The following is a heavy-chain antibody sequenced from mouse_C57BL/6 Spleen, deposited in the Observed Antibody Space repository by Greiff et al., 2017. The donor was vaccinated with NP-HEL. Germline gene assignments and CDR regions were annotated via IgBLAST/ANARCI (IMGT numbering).Heavy chain of an antibody. Sequence: EVKVVESGGGLVKPGGSLKLSCAASGFTFSSYAMSWVRQTPEKRLEWVATISDGGSYTYYPDNVKGRFTISRDNAKNNLYLQMSHLKSEDTAMYYCARDQNYYGSSYCAMDYWGQGTSVTVSS. CDR3: ARDQNYYGSSYCAMDY. CDR2: ISDGGSYT. J-gene: IGHJ4*01. CDR1: GFTFSSYA. D-gene: IGHD1-1*01. V-gene: IGHV5-4*01.